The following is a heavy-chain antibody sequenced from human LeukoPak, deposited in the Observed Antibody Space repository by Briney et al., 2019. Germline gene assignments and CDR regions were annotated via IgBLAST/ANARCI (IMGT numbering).Heavy chain of an antibody. V-gene: IGHV5-51*01. J-gene: IGHJ6*03. CDR1: GYSFTSYW. D-gene: IGHD2-2*01. Sequence: GESLKISCKGSGYSFTSYWIGWVRQMPGKGLEWMGIIYPGDSDTRYSPSFQGQVTISADKSISTDYLQWSSLKASDTAMYYCARRGEYCSSTSCYRYYYYMDVWGKGTTVTVSS. CDR3: ARRGEYCSSTSCYRYYYYMDV. CDR2: IYPGDSDT.